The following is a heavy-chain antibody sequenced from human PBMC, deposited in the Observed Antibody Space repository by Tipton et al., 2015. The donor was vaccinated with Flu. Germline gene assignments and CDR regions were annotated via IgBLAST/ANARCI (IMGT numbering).Heavy chain of an antibody. CDR2: IYHSGTT. V-gene: IGHV4-38-2*01. CDR3: ARSTYYYGSGTSDF. CDR1: GYSITSAYY. J-gene: IGHJ4*02. D-gene: IGHD3-10*01. Sequence: GLVKPSETLSLSCDVSGYSITSAYYWGWVRQPPGQGLEWIGSIYHSGTTYYKPSLKSRVTVSLDTSNNQFSLNLRFVTAADTAMYYCARSTYYYGSGTSDFWGQGALVTVTS.